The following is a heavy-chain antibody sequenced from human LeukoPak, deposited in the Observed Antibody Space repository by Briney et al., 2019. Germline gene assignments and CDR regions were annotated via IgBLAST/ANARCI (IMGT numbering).Heavy chain of an antibody. CDR1: GFIFSRDW. CDR3: ARDSNPGDSSGYYDAFDI. CDR2: IKGDGSKE. V-gene: IGHV3-7*03. J-gene: IGHJ3*02. Sequence: GGSLRLSCATSGFIFSRDWMAWVRQAPGKGPEWVANIKGDGSKENLVDSVKGRFTISRDNAKNSLYLEMSSLRAEDTAVYYCARDSNPGDSSGYYDAFDIWGQGTKVTVSS. D-gene: IGHD3-22*01.